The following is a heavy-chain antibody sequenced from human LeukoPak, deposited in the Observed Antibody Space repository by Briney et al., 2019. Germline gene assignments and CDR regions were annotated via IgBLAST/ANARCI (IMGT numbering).Heavy chain of an antibody. V-gene: IGHV4-4*02. CDR2: IYHSGST. J-gene: IGHJ4*02. D-gene: IGHD5-12*01. Sequence: PSGTLSLTCAVSGGSISSSNWWSWVRQPPGKGLEWIGEIYHSGSTNYNPSLKGRVTISVDKSKNQFSLKLSSVTAADTAVYYCARGPVATIDRIEYYFDYWGQGTLVTVSS. CDR3: ARGPVATIDRIEYYFDY. CDR1: GGSISSSNW.